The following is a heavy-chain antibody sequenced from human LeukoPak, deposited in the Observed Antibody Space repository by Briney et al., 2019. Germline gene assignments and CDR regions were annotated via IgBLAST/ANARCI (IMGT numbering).Heavy chain of an antibody. V-gene: IGHV1-2*02. Sequence: ASVKVSCKASGYTFTRYAITWVRQAPGQGLEWMGEINPDTGATNYAQTFQGRVGMSRDTSITTAYMELSRLTSDDAAVYYCETHSSTYWGLDYWGQGTLVTVSS. CDR1: GYTFTRYA. D-gene: IGHD6-19*01. J-gene: IGHJ4*02. CDR2: INPDTGAT. CDR3: ETHSSTYWGLDY.